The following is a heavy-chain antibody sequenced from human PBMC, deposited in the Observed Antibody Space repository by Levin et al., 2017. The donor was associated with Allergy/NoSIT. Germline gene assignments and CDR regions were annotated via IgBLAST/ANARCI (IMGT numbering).Heavy chain of an antibody. CDR1: GFAFSNYG. J-gene: IGHJ5*01. CDR3: ARGGGSMVRGIIIGWWFDS. CDR2: IPHDGTNK. D-gene: IGHD3-10*01. Sequence: GGSLRLSCAASGFAFSNYGMHWVRQAPGKGLEWVAVIPHDGTNKYYADSVKGRFTISRDNSKNTPYLQMNSLRDEDTAVYYCARGGGSMVRGIIIGWWFDSWGQGAQVTVSS. V-gene: IGHV3-30*03.